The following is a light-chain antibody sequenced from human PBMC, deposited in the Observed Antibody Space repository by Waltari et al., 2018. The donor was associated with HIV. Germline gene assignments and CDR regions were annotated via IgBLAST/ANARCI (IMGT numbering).Light chain of an antibody. J-gene: IGLJ3*02. V-gene: IGLV3-25*03. Sequence: SYELTHPPSVSVSPGQTARIPYSGDALPKQYAYWYHQKPGQAPVLVIYKDTERPSGIPERFSGSSSGTTVTLTISGVQAEDEADYYCQSADSSGTWVFGGGTKLTVL. CDR1: ALPKQY. CDR3: QSADSSGTWV. CDR2: KDT.